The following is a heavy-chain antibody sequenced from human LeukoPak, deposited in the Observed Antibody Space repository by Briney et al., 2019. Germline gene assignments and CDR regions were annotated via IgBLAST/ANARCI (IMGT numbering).Heavy chain of an antibody. J-gene: IGHJ6*02. CDR1: GYTFTSYG. CDR2: ISAYNGNT. D-gene: IGHD2-2*01. V-gene: IGHV1-18*01. CDR3: ARDRPYIVVVPAATWNYGMDV. Sequence: ASVKVSCKASGYTFTSYGISWVRQAPGQGLEWMGWISAYNGNTNYAQKLQGRVTITTDTSTSTAYMELRSLRSDDTAVYYCARDRPYIVVVPAATWNYGMDVWGQGTTVTVSS.